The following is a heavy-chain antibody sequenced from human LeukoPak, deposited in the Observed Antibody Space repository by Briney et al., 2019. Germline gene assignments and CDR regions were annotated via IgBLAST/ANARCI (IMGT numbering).Heavy chain of an antibody. J-gene: IGHJ3*02. CDR3: ARDAIDSSGSGAFDI. Sequence: SETLSLTCTVSGGSISSSSYYWGWIRQPPGKGLEWIGSIYYSGSTYYNPSLKSRVTISVDTSKNQFSLKLSSVTAADTAVYYCARDAIDSSGSGAFDIWGHGTMVTVSS. V-gene: IGHV4-39*02. D-gene: IGHD3-22*01. CDR1: GGSISSSSYY. CDR2: IYYSGST.